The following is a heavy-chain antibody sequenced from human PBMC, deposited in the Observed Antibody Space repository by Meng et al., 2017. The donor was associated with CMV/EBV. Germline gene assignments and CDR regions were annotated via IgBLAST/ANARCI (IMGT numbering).Heavy chain of an antibody. J-gene: IGHJ4*02. CDR1: GFTFSNFA. CDR2: ISGSGVST. V-gene: IGHV3-23*01. Sequence: LSLTCAASGFTFSNFAMNWVRQAPGKGLEWVSSISGSGVSTNYADSVKGRFTVSRDNSKNTLYLQTNSLRAKDTAVYYCAKGRGDSDYDFEYWGRGTLVTVPQ. D-gene: IGHD5-12*01. CDR3: AKGRGDSDYDFEY.